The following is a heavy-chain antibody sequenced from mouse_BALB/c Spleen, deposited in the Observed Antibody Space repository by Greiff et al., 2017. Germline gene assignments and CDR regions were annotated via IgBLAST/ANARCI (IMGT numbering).Heavy chain of an antibody. J-gene: IGHJ1*01. Sequence: VQLQQSGAELVKPGASVKLSCKASGYTFTSYYMYWVKQRPGQGLEWIGEINPSNGGTNFNEKFKSKATLTVDKSSSTAYMQLSSLTSEDSAVYYCTREGSMITTYFDVWGAGTTVTVSS. CDR3: TREGSMITTYFDV. CDR2: INPSNGGT. D-gene: IGHD2-4*01. V-gene: IGHV1S81*02. CDR1: GYTFTSYY.